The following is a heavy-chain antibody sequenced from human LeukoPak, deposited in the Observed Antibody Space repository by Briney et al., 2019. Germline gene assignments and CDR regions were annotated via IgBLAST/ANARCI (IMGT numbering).Heavy chain of an antibody. CDR1: GFTFSNYA. J-gene: IGHJ4*02. V-gene: IGHV3-53*04. CDR3: ARVGVGTVAGNYFDD. D-gene: IGHD6-19*01. CDR2: IYGGGAT. Sequence: GGSLRLSCAASGFTFSNYAMTWVRQPPGKGLEWVSLIYGGGATYYADSVKGRFTISRHNSDNTLYLEMNSLRPDDTAVYYCARVGVGTVAGNYFDDWGQGTLVTVSS.